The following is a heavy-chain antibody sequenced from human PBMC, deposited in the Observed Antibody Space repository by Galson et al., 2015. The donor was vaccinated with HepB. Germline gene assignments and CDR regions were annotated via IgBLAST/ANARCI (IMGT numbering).Heavy chain of an antibody. V-gene: IGHV3-7*03. CDR1: GFSFNSHW. CDR2: INHDGSAK. CDR3: ASGTWCAV. J-gene: IGHJ4*02. Sequence: SLRLSCAASGFSFNSHWMTWVRQAPGKGLEWVANINHDGSAKDYVDSVKGRFTISRDNAKNSFYLQMNSLRAEDTAIYYCASGTWCAVWGPGTLVTVSS. D-gene: IGHD6-13*01.